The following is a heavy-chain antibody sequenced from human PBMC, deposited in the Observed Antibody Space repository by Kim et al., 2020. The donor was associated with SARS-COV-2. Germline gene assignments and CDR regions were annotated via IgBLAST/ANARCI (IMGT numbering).Heavy chain of an antibody. J-gene: IGHJ2*01. CDR1: GGSISSSSYY. D-gene: IGHD6-6*01. Sequence: SETLSLTCTVSGGSISSSSYYWGWIRQPPGKGLEWIGSIYYSGSTYYNPSLKSRVTISVDTSKNQFSLKLSSVTAADTAVYYCARRARHRRYFDLWGRGTLVTVSS. V-gene: IGHV4-39*01. CDR2: IYYSGST. CDR3: ARRARHRRYFDL.